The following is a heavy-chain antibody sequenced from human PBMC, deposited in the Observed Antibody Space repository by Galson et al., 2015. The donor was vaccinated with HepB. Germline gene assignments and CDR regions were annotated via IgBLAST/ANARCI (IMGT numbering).Heavy chain of an antibody. CDR3: ASGARADVAEDYFDY. V-gene: IGHV1-2*04. CDR2: INPNSGGT. D-gene: IGHD2-21*01. J-gene: IGHJ4*02. Sequence: SVKVSCKASGYTFTDYYMHWVRQAPGQGLEWMGWINPNSGGTNYAQNFQGWVTMTRDTSISTAYMELSRLRSDDTAVYYCASGARADVAEDYFDYWGQGTLVTVSS. CDR1: GYTFTDYY.